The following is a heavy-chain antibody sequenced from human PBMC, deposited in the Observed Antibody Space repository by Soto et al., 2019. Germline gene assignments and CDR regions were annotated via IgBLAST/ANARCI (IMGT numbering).Heavy chain of an antibody. CDR3: AKSPPLSSSYGDYFGRPRSGRNWFDP. CDR2: ISGSGGST. V-gene: IGHV3-23*01. Sequence: GGSLRLSCVASGFTFSSYAMSWVRQAPGKGLEWVSAISGSGGSTYYADSVKGRFTISRDNSKNTLYLQMNSLRAEDTAVFYCAKSPPLSSSYGDYFGRPRSGRNWFDPWGQGTLVTVSS. D-gene: IGHD4-17*01. CDR1: GFTFSSYA. J-gene: IGHJ5*02.